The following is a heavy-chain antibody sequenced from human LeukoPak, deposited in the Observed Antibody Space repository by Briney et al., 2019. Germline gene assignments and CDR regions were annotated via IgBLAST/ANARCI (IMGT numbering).Heavy chain of an antibody. J-gene: IGHJ4*02. D-gene: IGHD3-22*01. CDR1: GYTFTSYA. CDR3: ARYYDSSGYYLYY. Sequence: ASVKVSCKASGYTFTSYAMHWVRQAPGQRLEWMGWINAGNGNTKHSQKFQGRVTITRDTSASTAYMELSSLRSEDTAVYYCARYYDSSGYYLYYWGQGTLVTVSS. V-gene: IGHV1-3*01. CDR2: INAGNGNT.